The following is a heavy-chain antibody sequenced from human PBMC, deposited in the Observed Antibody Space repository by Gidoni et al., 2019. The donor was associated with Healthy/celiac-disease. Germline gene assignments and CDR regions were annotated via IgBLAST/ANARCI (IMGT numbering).Heavy chain of an antibody. D-gene: IGHD3-9*01. CDR2: ISSSSSTI. J-gene: IGHJ6*02. CDR1: GFTFSSYR. Sequence: EVQLVESGGGLVQPGGSLRRPCAASGFTFSSYRMNWVRQAPGRGREWVSYISSSSSTIYYADSVKGRFTISRDNAKNSLYLQMNSLRAEDTAVYYCARDPDYDILTGYYPYYYYYGMDVWGQGTTVTVSS. V-gene: IGHV3-48*01. CDR3: ARDPDYDILTGYYPYYYYYGMDV.